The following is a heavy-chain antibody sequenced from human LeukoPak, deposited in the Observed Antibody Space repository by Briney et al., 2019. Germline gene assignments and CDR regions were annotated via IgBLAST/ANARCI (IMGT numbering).Heavy chain of an antibody. D-gene: IGHD1-7*01. V-gene: IGHV3-30*18. J-gene: IGHJ4*02. CDR3: AKVRVVFNWNYAYYFDY. CDR1: GFTFSDYA. Sequence: GGSLRLSCAASGFTFSDYAMHWVRQAPGKGLDWVALISYDGSDRYYADSVKGRFTISRDNSKNTLYLQMNSLRPEDTAVYYCAKVRVVFNWNYAYYFDYWGQGTLVTVSS. CDR2: ISYDGSDR.